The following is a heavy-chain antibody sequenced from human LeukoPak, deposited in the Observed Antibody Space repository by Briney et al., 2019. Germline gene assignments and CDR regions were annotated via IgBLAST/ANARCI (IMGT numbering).Heavy chain of an antibody. V-gene: IGHV1-69*13. CDR3: ARALMGSYYDSSGYYRLDY. CDR2: IIPIFGTA. CDR1: GYTFTSYA. Sequence: ASVKVSCKASGYTFTSYAMHWVRQAPGQGLEWMGGIIPIFGTANYAQKFQGRVTITADESTSTAYMELSSLRSEDTAVYYCARALMGSYYDSSGYYRLDYWGQGTLVTVSS. J-gene: IGHJ4*02. D-gene: IGHD3-22*01.